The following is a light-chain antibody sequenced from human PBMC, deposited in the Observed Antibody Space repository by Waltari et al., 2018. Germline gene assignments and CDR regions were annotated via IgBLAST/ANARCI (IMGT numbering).Light chain of an antibody. CDR3: QQYYSTPQT. CDR1: QCVLYTFNNKNY. Sequence: MTHSPASLPVSLRESAPMHCNSSQCVLYTFNNKNYLAWYQQKPGKPPKLLIYWAYIRESGVPDRFSGSGSGTDFTLTISSLQAEEVGVYSCQQYYSTPQTFGQGTKVEI. V-gene: IGKV4-1*01. J-gene: IGKJ1*01. CDR2: WAY.